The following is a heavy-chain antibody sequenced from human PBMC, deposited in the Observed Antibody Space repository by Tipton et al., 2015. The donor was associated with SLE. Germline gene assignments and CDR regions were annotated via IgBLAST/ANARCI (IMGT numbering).Heavy chain of an antibody. J-gene: IGHJ4*02. CDR3: AREVHFFDY. V-gene: IGHV4-59*01. Sequence: TLSLTCAVYGGSFSGYYWTWIRQPPGKELEWIGYIYYSGSTDYNPSLKSRVTISIDTSKNQFSLKLSSVTAADTAVYYCAREVHFFDYWGQGTLVTVSS. CDR2: IYYSGST. CDR1: GGSFSGYY.